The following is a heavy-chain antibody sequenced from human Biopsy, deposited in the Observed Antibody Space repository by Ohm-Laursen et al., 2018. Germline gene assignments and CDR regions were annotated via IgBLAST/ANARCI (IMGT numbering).Heavy chain of an antibody. CDR1: GYTFTNYY. J-gene: IGHJ4*02. D-gene: IGHD3-10*01. CDR3: AADSVSGSHFRFDY. Sequence: ASVKVSCKASGYTFTNYYMHWVRQAPGQGLEWMGIINPSGSDATYAQKFQGRVTMTRDTSTSTAYMELSRLRSEDTAVYYCAADSVSGSHFRFDYWGQGSLVSVSS. CDR2: INPSGSDA. V-gene: IGHV1-46*01.